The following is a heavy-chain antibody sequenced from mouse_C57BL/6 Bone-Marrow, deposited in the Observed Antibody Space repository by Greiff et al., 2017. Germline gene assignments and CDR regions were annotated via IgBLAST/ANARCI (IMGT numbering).Heavy chain of an antibody. J-gene: IGHJ2*01. CDR3: ARWYYGSSPYYFDY. D-gene: IGHD1-1*01. Sequence: QVQLQQSGPELVKPGASVKISCKASGYAFSSSWMNWVKQRPGKGLEWIGRIYPGDGDTNYNGKFKGKATLTADKSSSTAYMQLSSLTSEYSAVXFVARWYYGSSPYYFDYWGQGTTLTVSS. CDR2: IYPGDGDT. V-gene: IGHV1-82*01. CDR1: GYAFSSSW.